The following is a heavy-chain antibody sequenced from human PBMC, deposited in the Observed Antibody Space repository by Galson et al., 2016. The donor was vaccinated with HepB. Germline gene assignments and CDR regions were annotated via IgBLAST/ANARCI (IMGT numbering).Heavy chain of an antibody. CDR3: AIANDYCSGGNCYFDY. CDR2: INPYSGGT. J-gene: IGHJ4*02. V-gene: IGHV1-2*04. CDR1: GYDFTGYY. D-gene: IGHD2-15*01. Sequence: SVKVSCKASGYDFTGYYMPWVRQAPGQGLEWMGWINPYSGGTNYAQKFQGWVTMTRDTSISTAYMELTSLTSDDTAVYYCAIANDYCSGGNCYFDYWGQGTRVTVSS.